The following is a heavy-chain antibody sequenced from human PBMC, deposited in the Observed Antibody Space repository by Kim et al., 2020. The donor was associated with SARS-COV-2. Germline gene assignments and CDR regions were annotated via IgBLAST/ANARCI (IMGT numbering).Heavy chain of an antibody. D-gene: IGHD5-18*01. Sequence: GGSLRLSCAASGFTVSSYEMNWVRQGPGKGLEWVSYISSSGSTIYYADSVKGRFTISRDNAKNSLYLQMNSLRAEDTAVYYCARDRGHSYGYGPIDYWGQGTLVTVSS. J-gene: IGHJ4*02. CDR2: ISSSGSTI. CDR1: GFTVSSYE. CDR3: ARDRGHSYGYGPIDY. V-gene: IGHV3-48*03.